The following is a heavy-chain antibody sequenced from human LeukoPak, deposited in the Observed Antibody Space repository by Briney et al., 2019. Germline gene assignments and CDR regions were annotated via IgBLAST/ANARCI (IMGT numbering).Heavy chain of an antibody. CDR1: GGSISSSNW. CDR3: ARGEDFERYYLAY. V-gene: IGHV4-4*02. Sequence: PSETLSLTCAVSGGSISSSNWWTWVRQPPGKGLEWIGYIYYTGTTNYNPLFESRATISVDTSKNQFSLKLTSVTAADTAVYFCARGEDFERYYLAYWGQGTLVTVSS. J-gene: IGHJ4*02. CDR2: IYYTGTT. D-gene: IGHD3-9*01.